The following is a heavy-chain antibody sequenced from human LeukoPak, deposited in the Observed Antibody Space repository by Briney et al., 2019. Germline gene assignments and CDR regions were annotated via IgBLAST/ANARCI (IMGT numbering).Heavy chain of an antibody. Sequence: ASVKVSCKASGYTFTSYGISWVRQAPGQGLECMGWISAYNGNTNYAQKLQARVTMTTDTSTSTAYMELRSLRSDDTAVYYCASSYYYDSSGYSNYYYYYGMDVWGHGTTVTVSS. CDR1: GYTFTSYG. CDR3: ASSYYYDSSGYSNYYYYYGMDV. D-gene: IGHD3-22*01. J-gene: IGHJ6*02. V-gene: IGHV1-18*01. CDR2: ISAYNGNT.